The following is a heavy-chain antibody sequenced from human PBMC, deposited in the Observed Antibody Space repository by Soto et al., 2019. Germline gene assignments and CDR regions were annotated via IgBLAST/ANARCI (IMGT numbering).Heavy chain of an antibody. V-gene: IGHV1-18*01. CDR3: ARTYGSGDYFLPFEY. CDR2: ISVYNGTI. J-gene: IGHJ4*02. CDR1: GYMFNTYG. Sequence: QVQLLQSGAEVRKPGASVQVSCKASGYMFNTYGITWVRQAPGQGLEWMGWISVYNGTIDYAQKFEGRVTMTIDTSTSTAYMELKSLTSDDTAVYYCARTYGSGDYFLPFEYWGQGTPVSVSS. D-gene: IGHD3-10*01.